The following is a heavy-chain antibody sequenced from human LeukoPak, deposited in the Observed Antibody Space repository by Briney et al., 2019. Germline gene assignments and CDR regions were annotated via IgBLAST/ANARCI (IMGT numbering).Heavy chain of an antibody. D-gene: IGHD5-12*01. CDR1: GVSINNGGYS. CDR2: IYYSGGT. Sequence: SETLSLTCAVSGVSINNGGYSWSWIRQPPGKGLEWIGYIYYSGGTYYNPSLKSRVSISVDTSKNQFSLKLSSVTAADTAVYYCASHSGGYAYWGQGTLVTVSS. V-gene: IGHV4-30-4*07. J-gene: IGHJ4*02. CDR3: ASHSGGYAY.